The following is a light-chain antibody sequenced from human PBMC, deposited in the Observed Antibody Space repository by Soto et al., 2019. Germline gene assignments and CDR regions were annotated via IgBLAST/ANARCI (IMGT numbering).Light chain of an antibody. Sequence: QSALTQPRSVSGSPGQSVTISCTGTSSDVGGYNYVSWYQQHPGKAPKLMIYDVSKRPSGVPDRFSVSKSGNTASLTISGLQAEDEADYYCCSYAGSYTLYVFGTGTKLTVL. CDR3: CSYAGSYTLYV. CDR1: SSDVGGYNY. J-gene: IGLJ1*01. CDR2: DVS. V-gene: IGLV2-11*01.